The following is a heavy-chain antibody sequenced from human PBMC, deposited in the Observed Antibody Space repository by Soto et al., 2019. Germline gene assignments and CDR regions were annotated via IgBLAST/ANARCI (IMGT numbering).Heavy chain of an antibody. CDR1: GYTLTELS. CDR2: FDPEDGET. D-gene: IGHD3-10*01. J-gene: IGHJ6*02. V-gene: IGHV1-24*01. Sequence: ASVTVSCKVSGYTLTELSMHWVRQAPGKGLEWMGGFDPEDGETIYAQKFQGRVTMTEDTSTDTAYMELSSLRSEDTAVYYCATVGGSGLDYYYYGMDVWGQGTTVTVSS. CDR3: ATVGGSGLDYYYYGMDV.